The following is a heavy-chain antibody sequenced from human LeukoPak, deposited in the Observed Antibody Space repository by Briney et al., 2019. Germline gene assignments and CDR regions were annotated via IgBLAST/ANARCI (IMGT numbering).Heavy chain of an antibody. V-gene: IGHV1-69*13. Sequence: ASVKVSCKASGGTFSSYAISWVRQAPGQGLEWMGGIIPIFGTANYAQKFQGRVTITADESTSTAYMELSSLRSEDTAVYYCARDRAAYSSSSYYYYGMDVWGQGTTDTVSS. D-gene: IGHD6-6*01. CDR1: GGTFSSYA. J-gene: IGHJ6*02. CDR2: IIPIFGTA. CDR3: ARDRAAYSSSSYYYYGMDV.